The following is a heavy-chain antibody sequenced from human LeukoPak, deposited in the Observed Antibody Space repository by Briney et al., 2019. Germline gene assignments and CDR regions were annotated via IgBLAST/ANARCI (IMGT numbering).Heavy chain of an antibody. D-gene: IGHD3-3*01. CDR2: IYYSGST. Sequence: SETLSLTCTVSGGSISSYSWSWIRQPPGKGLEWIGYIYYSGSTNYNPSLKSRVTISLDTSKNQFSLKLSSVTAADTAVYYCARDQGYYDFWSGYYRHPMDVWGQGTTVTVSS. CDR3: ARDQGYYDFWSGYYRHPMDV. V-gene: IGHV4-59*01. CDR1: GGSISSYS. J-gene: IGHJ6*02.